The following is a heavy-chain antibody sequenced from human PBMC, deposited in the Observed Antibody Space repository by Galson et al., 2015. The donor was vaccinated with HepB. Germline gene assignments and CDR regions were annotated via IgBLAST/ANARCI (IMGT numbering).Heavy chain of an antibody. CDR3: ASPNMGATPLLLVY. V-gene: IGHV3-30-3*01. CDR2: ISYDGSNK. J-gene: IGHJ4*02. CDR1: GFTFSSYA. D-gene: IGHD1-26*01. Sequence: SLRLSCAASGFTFSSYAMHWVRQAPGKGLEWVAVISYDGSNKYYADSVKGRFTISRDNSKNTLYLQMNSLRAEDTAVYYCASPNMGATPLLLVYWGQGTLVTVSS.